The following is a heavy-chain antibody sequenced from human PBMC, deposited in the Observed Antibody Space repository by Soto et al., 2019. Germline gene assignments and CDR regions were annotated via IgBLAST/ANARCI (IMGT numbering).Heavy chain of an antibody. CDR1: GGSISSYY. D-gene: IGHD6-13*01. Sequence: SETLSLTCTVSGGSISSYYWSWIRQPPGKGLEWIGYNYYSGSTNYNPSIKSRVTITVDTSKNQFSLKLSSVTAADTAVYYCARRYSSSFDYWGQGTLVTVSS. CDR2: NYYSGST. CDR3: ARRYSSSFDY. V-gene: IGHV4-59*08. J-gene: IGHJ4*02.